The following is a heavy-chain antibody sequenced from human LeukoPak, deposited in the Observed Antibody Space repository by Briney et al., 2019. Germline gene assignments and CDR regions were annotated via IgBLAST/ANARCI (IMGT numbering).Heavy chain of an antibody. J-gene: IGHJ4*02. CDR3: ARVHSVGYCSGGSCYSPYYFDY. Sequence: PSQTLSLTCAVSGGSISSGGYSWSWIRQPPGKGLEWIGYIYHSGSTYYNPSLKSRVTISVDRSKNQFSLKLSSVHAADTAVYYYARVHSVGYCSGGSCYSPYYFDYWGQGTLVTVSS. CDR1: GGSISSGGYS. CDR2: IYHSGST. D-gene: IGHD2-15*01. V-gene: IGHV4-30-2*01.